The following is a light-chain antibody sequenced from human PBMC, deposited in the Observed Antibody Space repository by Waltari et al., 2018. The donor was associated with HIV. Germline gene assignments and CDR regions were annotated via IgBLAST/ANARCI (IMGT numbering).Light chain of an antibody. Sequence: EIVMTQSPATLSVSPGESVTLPCRASQNVTFNLALSPQKPGQAPRLLIYGAYGRAAGIPARFSGSGSGTEFTLTISSLQSEDFAVYYCQQYENWPPITFGQGTRLEIK. V-gene: IGKV3D-15*01. CDR2: GAY. J-gene: IGKJ5*01. CDR1: QNVTFN. CDR3: QQYENWPPIT.